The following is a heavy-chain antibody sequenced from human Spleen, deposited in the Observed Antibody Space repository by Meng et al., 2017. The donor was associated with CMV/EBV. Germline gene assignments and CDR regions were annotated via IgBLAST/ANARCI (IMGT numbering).Heavy chain of an antibody. V-gene: IGHV3-21*01. CDR3: ARVGRFTIFGVVSYAMDV. CDR1: GFTFSTYS. Sequence: GGSLRLSCAASGFTFSTYSMNWVRQAPGKGLEWVSSISSSSAYIYYADSMKGRFTISRDNAKNSLYLQMNSLRAEDTAVYYCARVGRFTIFGVVSYAMDVWGQGTTVTVSS. D-gene: IGHD3-3*01. J-gene: IGHJ6*02. CDR2: ISSSSAYI.